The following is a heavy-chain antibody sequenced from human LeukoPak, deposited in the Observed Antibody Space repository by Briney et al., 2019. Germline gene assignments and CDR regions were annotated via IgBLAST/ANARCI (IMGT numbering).Heavy chain of an antibody. CDR2: ISSSSSYI. CDR1: GFPFTTYA. D-gene: IGHD3-3*01. V-gene: IGHV3-21*01. Sequence: GGSLRLSCAASGFPFTTYAMSWVRQTPGKGLEWVSSISSSSSYIYYADSVKGRFTISRDNAKNSLYLQMNSLRAEDTAVYYCARSETRWGGYYIPGYYGMDVWGQGTTVTVSS. J-gene: IGHJ6*02. CDR3: ARSETRWGGYYIPGYYGMDV.